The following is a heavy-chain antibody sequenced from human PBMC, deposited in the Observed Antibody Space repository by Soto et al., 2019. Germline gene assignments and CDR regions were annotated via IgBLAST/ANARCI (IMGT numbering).Heavy chain of an antibody. CDR2: INHSGST. V-gene: IGHV4-34*01. J-gene: IGHJ4*02. CDR3: ARGIPYYGSGSYRIDY. Sequence: SETLCLTCAVYGGSFIGYYWSWIRQPPGKGLEWIGEINHSGSTNYNPSLRSRVTISVDTSKNQFSLKLSSVTAADTAVYYCARGIPYYGSGSYRIDYWGQGTLVTVSS. D-gene: IGHD3-10*01. CDR1: GGSFIGYY.